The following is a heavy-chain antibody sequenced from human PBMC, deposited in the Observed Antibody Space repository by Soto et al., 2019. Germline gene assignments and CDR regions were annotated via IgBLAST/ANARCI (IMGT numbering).Heavy chain of an antibody. J-gene: IGHJ4*02. CDR2: INGIGNT. Sequence: GESLKISCRGSGYSFTSYWIGRVRQMPGQRLEWMGWINGIGNTKYSQNFQDRVSITRDTSATTAYMELSSLRSEDTAVYYCAKTSSWPPDSWGQGTLVTVSS. CDR3: AKTSSWPPDS. CDR1: GYSFTSYW. V-gene: IGHV1-3*01. D-gene: IGHD6-13*01.